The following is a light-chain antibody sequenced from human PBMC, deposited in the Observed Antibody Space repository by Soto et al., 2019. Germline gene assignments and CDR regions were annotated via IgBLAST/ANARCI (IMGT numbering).Light chain of an antibody. Sequence: EIIMTQSPATLSVSPGEGASLSCRASQGIGSTLAWYQHKPGQTPRLLIYDTSNRATGIPARFSGSGSGTDFTLTISSLEPEDSAVYYCQQRSNWLFGPGTKVDI. J-gene: IGKJ3*01. CDR2: DTS. CDR3: QQRSNWL. CDR1: QGIGST. V-gene: IGKV3D-11*01.